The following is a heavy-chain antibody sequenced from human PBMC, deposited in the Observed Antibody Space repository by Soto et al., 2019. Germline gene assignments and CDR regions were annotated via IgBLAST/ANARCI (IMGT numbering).Heavy chain of an antibody. CDR3: ARPPAQYFDSIGYRSEGEY. J-gene: IGHJ4*02. V-gene: IGHV5-51*01. D-gene: IGHD3-22*01. CDR1: VYSFNTYW. Sequence: EVQLVQSGAEVKKPGDALNIYCRGSVYSFNTYWIGWVRQMPGKGLEWMGIIHPWDSDTKDNPSFQGQVTISVDRAISTAYLQWSSLKAADTGMYYCARPPAQYFDSIGYRSEGEYWGQGPLVTVSS. CDR2: IHPWDSDT.